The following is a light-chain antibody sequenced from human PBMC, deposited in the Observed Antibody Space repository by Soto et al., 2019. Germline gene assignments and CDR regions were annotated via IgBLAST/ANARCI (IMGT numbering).Light chain of an antibody. CDR3: QEYHSPPFT. J-gene: IGKJ3*01. CDR2: GAS. CDR1: QSVSTN. Sequence: EIVMTQSPATLSGSPGERVTLSCRASQSVSTNVAWYQQKPGQAPRLLLYGASTRATGLPARFSGSGSGTEFTLTISSLQPEDVATYYCQEYHSPPFTFGPGTKVEMK. V-gene: IGKV3-15*01.